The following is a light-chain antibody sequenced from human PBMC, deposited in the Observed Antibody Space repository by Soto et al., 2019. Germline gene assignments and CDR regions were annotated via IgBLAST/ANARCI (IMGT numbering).Light chain of an antibody. J-gene: IGLJ3*02. CDR3: AAWDDSLNGWV. V-gene: IGLV1-44*01. CDR1: SSNIRTNT. Sequence: LAQPPSASGTPGQRVTISCSGSSSNIRTNTVNWYHQLPGTAPKLLIYSNNQRPSGVPDRFSGSKSGTSASLAISGLQSEDEADYYCAAWDDSLNGWVFGGGTKLTVL. CDR2: SNN.